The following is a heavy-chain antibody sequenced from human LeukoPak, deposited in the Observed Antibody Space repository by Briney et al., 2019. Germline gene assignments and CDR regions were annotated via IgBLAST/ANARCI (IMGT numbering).Heavy chain of an antibody. J-gene: IGHJ5*02. CDR3: ARGYSSPP. V-gene: IGHV3-21*01. D-gene: IGHD6-19*01. CDR1: GFTFSRFS. Sequence: GGSLRLSCAASGFTFSRFSMNWVRQAPGKGLEWVSSISSSGSYIFYADSLKGRFTISRDNAKNSLYLQMNSLRAEDTAVYYCARGYSSPPWGQGTLVIVSS. CDR2: ISSSGSYI.